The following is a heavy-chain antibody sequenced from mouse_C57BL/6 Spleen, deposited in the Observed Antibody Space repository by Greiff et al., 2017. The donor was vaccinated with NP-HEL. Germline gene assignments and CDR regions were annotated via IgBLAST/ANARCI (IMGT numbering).Heavy chain of an antibody. V-gene: IGHV1-9*01. CDR2: ILPGSGST. D-gene: IGHD2-2*01. J-gene: IGHJ4*01. CDR1: GYTFTGYW. Sequence: LVESGAELMKPGASVKLSCKATGYTFTGYWIEWVKQRPGHGLEWIGEILPGSGSTNYNEKFKGKATMTAETASNTEYMQLRRLTTENAAIYYCARGGYDEEAMDDWGQGTSVTVSS. CDR3: ARGGYDEEAMDD.